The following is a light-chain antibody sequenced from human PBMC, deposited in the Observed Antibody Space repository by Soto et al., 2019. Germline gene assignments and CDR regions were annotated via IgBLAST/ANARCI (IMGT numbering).Light chain of an antibody. CDR1: SSNIGAGYD. Sequence: QSVLTQPPSVSGALGQRVTISCTGSSSNIGAGYDVHWYQHLPGTAPKLLIYANRNRPSGVPDRFSGSKSGTSASLAITALQAEYESDYYCQSYDSSLSGVIFGGGTKLTVL. J-gene: IGLJ2*01. CDR2: ANR. V-gene: IGLV1-40*01. CDR3: QSYDSSLSGVI.